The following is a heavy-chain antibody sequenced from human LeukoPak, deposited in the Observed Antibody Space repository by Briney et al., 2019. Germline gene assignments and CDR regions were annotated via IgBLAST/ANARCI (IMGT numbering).Heavy chain of an antibody. J-gene: IGHJ4*02. V-gene: IGHV3-30*18. CDR3: AKSTTVTTQQRGYFDH. Sequence: PGGSLRLSCAASGFTFSSYGMHWVRQAPGKGLEWVAVISYDGSNKYFADSVKGRFTISRDNPKNTLYLQMNSLRAEDTAVYYCAKSTTVTTQQRGYFDHWGQGTLVTVSS. CDR2: ISYDGSNK. CDR1: GFTFSSYG. D-gene: IGHD4-11*01.